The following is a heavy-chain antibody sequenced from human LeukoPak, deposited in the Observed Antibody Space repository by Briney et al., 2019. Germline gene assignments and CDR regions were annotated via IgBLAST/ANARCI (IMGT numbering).Heavy chain of an antibody. J-gene: IGHJ4*02. D-gene: IGHD4-11*01. CDR2: IYYSGST. V-gene: IGHV4-59*08. CDR1: GGSFSGYY. CDR3: ARLTYDDYNNNYYFDY. Sequence: SETLSLTCAVYGGSFSGYYWSWIRQPPGKGLEWIGYIYYSGSTNYNPSLKSRVTMSVDMSKNQFSLKLSSVTAADTAVYYCARLTYDDYNNNYYFDYWGQGTLVAVSS.